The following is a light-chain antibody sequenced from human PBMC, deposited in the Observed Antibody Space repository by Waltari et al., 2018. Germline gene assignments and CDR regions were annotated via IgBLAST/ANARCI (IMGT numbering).Light chain of an antibody. CDR3: SSYAGSYRV. J-gene: IGLJ1*01. V-gene: IGLV2-8*01. CDR2: AVT. CDR1: RSDVGGYNW. Sequence: QSALTQPPSASGSPGQSVTISCTGTRSDVGGYNWVSWYQQYPGKAPKRLIYAVTKRPSGVPDRFSGSKSGNTASLTVSGLQPEDEADYYCSSYAGSYRVFGTGTKVAVL.